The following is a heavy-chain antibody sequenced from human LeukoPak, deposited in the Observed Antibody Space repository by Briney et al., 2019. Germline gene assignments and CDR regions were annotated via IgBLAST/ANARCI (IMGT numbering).Heavy chain of an antibody. CDR3: ARGRYCSADICSGGDAFDI. CDR2: IYTRGST. Sequence: SETLSLTCTVSGGSINNYYWSWIRQPAGKGLEGIGRIYTRGSTNYNPSLKSRVTMSVDTSKNQFSLKLSSVTAADTAVYSCARGRYCSADICSGGDAFDIWGQGTMVSVSS. D-gene: IGHD2-15*01. V-gene: IGHV4-4*07. CDR1: GGSINNYY. J-gene: IGHJ3*02.